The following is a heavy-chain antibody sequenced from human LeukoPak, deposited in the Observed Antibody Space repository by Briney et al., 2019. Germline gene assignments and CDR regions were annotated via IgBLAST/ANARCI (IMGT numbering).Heavy chain of an antibody. CDR3: ARVYSGRGYCSGGSCYYFDY. CDR1: GGSISSYY. V-gene: IGHV4-59*12. CDR2: IYYSGST. D-gene: IGHD2-15*01. Sequence: SETLSLTCTVSGGSISSYYWSWIRQPPGKGLEWIGYIYYSGSTNYNPSLKSRVTISVDTSKNQFSLKLSSVTAADTAVYYCARVYSGRGYCSGGSCYYFDYWGQGTLVTVSS. J-gene: IGHJ4*02.